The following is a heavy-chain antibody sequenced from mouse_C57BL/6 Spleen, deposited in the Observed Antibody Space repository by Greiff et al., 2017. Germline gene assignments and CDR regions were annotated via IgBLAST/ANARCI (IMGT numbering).Heavy chain of an antibody. CDR3: ARVYDDDGGGFAY. CDR2: IYPGSGST. J-gene: IGHJ3*01. CDR1: GYTFTSYW. Sequence: QVQLKQPGAELVKPGASVKMSCKASGYTFTSYWITWVKQRPGQGLEWIGDIYPGSGSTNYNEKFKSKATLTVDTSSSTAYMQLSSLTSEDSAVYYCARVYDDDGGGFAYWGQGTLVTVSA. V-gene: IGHV1-55*01. D-gene: IGHD2-4*01.